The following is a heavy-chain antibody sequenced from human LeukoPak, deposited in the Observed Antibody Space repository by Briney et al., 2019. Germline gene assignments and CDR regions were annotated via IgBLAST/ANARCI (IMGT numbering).Heavy chain of an antibody. J-gene: IGHJ4*02. CDR3: ARGKSRQDY. CDR1: GFTFTAYW. CDR2: IGGVGSET. V-gene: IGHV3-7*04. Sequence: GGSLRLSCAASGFTFTAYWMTWVPKAPGKGLGWVASIGGVGSETLCVDSVRGRFTISTDNLTRSVYLQSNSLAAEDTGVYYCARGKSRQDYWGEGKLVTASS.